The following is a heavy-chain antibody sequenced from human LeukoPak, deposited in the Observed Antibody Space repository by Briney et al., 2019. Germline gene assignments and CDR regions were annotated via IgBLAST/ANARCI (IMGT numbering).Heavy chain of an antibody. J-gene: IGHJ6*02. D-gene: IGHD3-22*01. CDR3: ARVKGYYDSRGYRNYYYYGMDV. CDR2: INAGNGNT. Sequence: ASVKVSCKASGYTFTSYAMHWVRQAPGQRLEWMGWINAGNGNTKYSQKFQGRVTITRDTSASTAYMELSSLRSEDTAVYYCARVKGYYDSRGYRNYYYYGMDVWGQGTTVTVSS. CDR1: GYTFTSYA. V-gene: IGHV1-3*01.